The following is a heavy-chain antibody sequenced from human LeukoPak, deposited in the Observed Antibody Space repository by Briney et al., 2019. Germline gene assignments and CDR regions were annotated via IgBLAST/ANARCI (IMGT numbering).Heavy chain of an antibody. CDR1: GGSISTSTYN. D-gene: IGHD3-22*01. V-gene: IGHV4-39*01. J-gene: IGHJ6*03. Sequence: SETLSLTCTVAGGSISTSTYNWGWIRQPPGKGLEWIGSVYYTGITYYNSSVESRVTISVDTSKNHFSLELNSVTAADTGVYFCARQVRSPVVMFMDVWGKGTTVIVSS. CDR3: ARQVRSPVVMFMDV. CDR2: VYYTGIT.